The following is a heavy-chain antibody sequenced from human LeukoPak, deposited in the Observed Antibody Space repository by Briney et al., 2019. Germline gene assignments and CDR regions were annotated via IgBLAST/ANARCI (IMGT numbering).Heavy chain of an antibody. CDR3: ARTRLVPAALDY. CDR1: GGSISSGGYS. D-gene: IGHD2-2*01. Sequence: SQTLSLTCAVSGGSISSGGYSWSWIRQPPGRGLEWIGYIYHSGSTYYNPSLKSRVTISVDTSKNQFSLKLSSVTAADTAVYYCARTRLVPAALDYWGQGTLVTVSS. J-gene: IGHJ4*02. V-gene: IGHV4-30-2*02. CDR2: IYHSGST.